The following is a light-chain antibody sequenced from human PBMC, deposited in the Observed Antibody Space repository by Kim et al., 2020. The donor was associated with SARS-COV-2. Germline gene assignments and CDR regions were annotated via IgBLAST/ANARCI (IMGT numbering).Light chain of an antibody. CDR3: QQSYSHDSMYT. V-gene: IGKV1-39*01. Sequence: GLQSGVPSRFSGSGSGTEFCLTINSLQPDDFATYYCQQSYSHDSMYTFGQGTKLEI. J-gene: IGKJ2*01.